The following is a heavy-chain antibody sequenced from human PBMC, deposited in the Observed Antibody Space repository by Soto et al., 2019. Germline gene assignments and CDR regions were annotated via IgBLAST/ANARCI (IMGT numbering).Heavy chain of an antibody. CDR2: INAGNGNT. V-gene: IGHV1-3*01. D-gene: IGHD3-9*01. CDR1: GYTFTSYA. Sequence: GASVNVSCKASGYTFTSYAMHWVRQAPGQRLEWMGWINAGNGNTKYSQKFQGRVTITRDTSASTAYMELSSLRSEDTAVYYCAREGYFDWLDYYYYGMDVWGQGTTVTVSS. CDR3: AREGYFDWLDYYYYGMDV. J-gene: IGHJ6*02.